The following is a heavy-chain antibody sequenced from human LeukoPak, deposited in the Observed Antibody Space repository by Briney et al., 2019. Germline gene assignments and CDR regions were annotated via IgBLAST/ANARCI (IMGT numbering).Heavy chain of an antibody. D-gene: IGHD3-22*01. V-gene: IGHV2-5*01. J-gene: IGHJ2*01. CDR2: IYWNDDK. CDR3: AHSLYYYDSSGSNWYFDL. Sequence: SGPTLVNPTQTLTLTCTFSGFSLSTSGVGVGWIRQPPGKALEWLALIYWNDDKRYSPSLKSRLTITKDTSKNQVVLTMTNMDPVDTATYYCAHSLYYYDSSGSNWYFDLWGRGTLVTVSS. CDR1: GFSLSTSGVG.